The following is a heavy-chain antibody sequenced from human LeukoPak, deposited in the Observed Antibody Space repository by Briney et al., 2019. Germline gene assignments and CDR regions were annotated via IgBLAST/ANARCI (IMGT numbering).Heavy chain of an antibody. CDR1: GFTFSSYW. J-gene: IGHJ4*02. CDR3: ARGQVWYQLLYDYFDS. Sequence: PGGSLRLSCAASGFTFSSYWMHWVRQAPGKGLEWVAVIWYDGSNKYYADSVKGRFTISRDNSKNTLYLQMNSLRAEDTAVYYCARGQVWYQLLYDYFDSWGQGTLVTVSS. V-gene: IGHV3-33*08. CDR2: IWYDGSNK. D-gene: IGHD2-2*02.